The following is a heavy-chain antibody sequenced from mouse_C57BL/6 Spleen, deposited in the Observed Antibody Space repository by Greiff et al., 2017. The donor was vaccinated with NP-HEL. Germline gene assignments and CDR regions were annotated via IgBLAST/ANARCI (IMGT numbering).Heavy chain of an antibody. V-gene: IGHV1-59*01. CDR1: GYTFTSYW. CDR3: ARSYKDYDGGDY. CDR2: IDPSDSYT. J-gene: IGHJ2*01. D-gene: IGHD2-4*01. Sequence: VQLQQSGAELVRPGTSVKLSCKASGYTFTSYWMHWVKQRPGQGLEWIGVIDPSDSYTNYNQKFKGKATLTVDTSSSTAYMQNSSLSSEDSAVYYCARSYKDYDGGDYWGQGTTLTVSS.